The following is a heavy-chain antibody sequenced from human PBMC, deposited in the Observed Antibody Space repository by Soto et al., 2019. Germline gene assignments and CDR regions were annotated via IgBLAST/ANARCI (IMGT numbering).Heavy chain of an antibody. D-gene: IGHD3-3*01. J-gene: IGHJ6*03. CDR1: GGSFSGYY. CDR3: ARAAPVFRVVIFSGTYYYYMDV. Sequence: SETLSLTCAVYGGSFSGYYWSWIRQPPGKGLEWIGEINHSGSTNYNPSLKSRVTISVDTSKNQFSLKLSSVTAADTAVYYCARAAPVFRVVIFSGTYYYYMDVWGKGTKVTVSS. V-gene: IGHV4-34*01. CDR2: INHSGST.